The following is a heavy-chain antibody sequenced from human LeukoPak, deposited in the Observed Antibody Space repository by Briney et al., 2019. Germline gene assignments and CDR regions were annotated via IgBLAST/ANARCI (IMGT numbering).Heavy chain of an antibody. D-gene: IGHD5-18*01. CDR1: GFTFSSYW. CDR2: IDRDGSRI. CDR3: AKNPSLADTAMVFTDYFDY. Sequence: TGGSLRLSCAVSGFTFSSYWMHWVRQAPGKGLVWVSRIDRDGSRINYADSVKGRFTISRDNGKNTLFLQMNSLRAEDAAVYYCAKNPSLADTAMVFTDYFDYWGQGTLVTVSS. V-gene: IGHV3-74*01. J-gene: IGHJ4*02.